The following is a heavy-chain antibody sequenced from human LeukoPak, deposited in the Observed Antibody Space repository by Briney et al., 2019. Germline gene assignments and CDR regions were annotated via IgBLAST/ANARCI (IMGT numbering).Heavy chain of an antibody. CDR1: GFTFGSYA. D-gene: IGHD2-2*01. V-gene: IGHV3-23*01. CDR2: ISGRGDST. J-gene: IGHJ4*02. CDR3: AKADCSVLSCYVIDF. Sequence: PGGPLRLSCRGSGFTFGSYAMSWVRQAPGKGLEWVSGISGRGDSTDYADSVRGRFTISSDNSKNTLYLQMNSLRVEDTAVYYCAKADCSVLSCYVIDFWGQGTLVTVSS.